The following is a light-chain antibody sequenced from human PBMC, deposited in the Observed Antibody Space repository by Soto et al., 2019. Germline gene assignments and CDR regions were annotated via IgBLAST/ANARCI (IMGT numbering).Light chain of an antibody. V-gene: IGKV1-16*01. CDR1: QNIIFY. CDR2: AAS. CDR3: QHYNSYSEA. J-gene: IGKJ1*01. Sequence: DIQMTQSPSSLSASIGDGVTIXXRASQNIIFYLNWYQQRIGKSPKIXIYAASNLQSGVPSRFSGSGAGTEFTLTISSLQPDDFATYYCQHYNSYSEAFGQGTKVDIK.